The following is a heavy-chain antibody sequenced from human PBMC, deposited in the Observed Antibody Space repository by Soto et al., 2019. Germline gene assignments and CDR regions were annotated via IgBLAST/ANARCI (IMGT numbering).Heavy chain of an antibody. D-gene: IGHD5-12*01. Sequence: EVQLAESGGGLVQPGGSLRLSCAASGFTFSDHYMDWVRQAPGKGLEWVGRSRDKVHSHTTEYAASVKGRFTMSRGESENSLYLQTNSMQTDDTAVYYCARGVVSTGSFDYWGQGTRVTVSS. CDR2: SRDKVHSHTT. CDR1: GFTFSDHY. J-gene: IGHJ4*02. CDR3: ARGVVSTGSFDY. V-gene: IGHV3-72*01.